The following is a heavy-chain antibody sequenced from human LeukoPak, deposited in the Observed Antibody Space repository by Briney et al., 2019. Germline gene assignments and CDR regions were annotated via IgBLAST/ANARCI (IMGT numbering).Heavy chain of an antibody. CDR3: ASYVFREGSCSSTSCYPGVYGMDV. Sequence: EASVKVSCKASGYTFTSYDINWVRQATGQGLEWMGWMNPNSGNTGYAQKFQGRVTMTRNTSISTAYMELSSLRSEDTAVYYCASYVFREGSCSSTSCYPGVYGMDVWGQGTTVTVSS. J-gene: IGHJ6*02. CDR1: GYTFTSYD. D-gene: IGHD2-2*01. CDR2: MNPNSGNT. V-gene: IGHV1-8*01.